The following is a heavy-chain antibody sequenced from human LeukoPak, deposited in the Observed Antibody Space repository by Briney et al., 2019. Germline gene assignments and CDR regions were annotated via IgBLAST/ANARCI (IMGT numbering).Heavy chain of an antibody. CDR3: TTDRGSGSYRWGFDY. Sequence: GGSLRLSCAASGFTFSNAWMSWVRQAPGRGLEWVGRIKSKTDGGTTDYAAPVKGRFTISRDDSKNKLYLQMNSLKTEDTAVYYCTTDRGSGSYRWGFDYWGQGTLVTVSS. D-gene: IGHD1-26*01. CDR2: IKSKTDGGTT. CDR1: GFTFSNAW. V-gene: IGHV3-15*01. J-gene: IGHJ4*02.